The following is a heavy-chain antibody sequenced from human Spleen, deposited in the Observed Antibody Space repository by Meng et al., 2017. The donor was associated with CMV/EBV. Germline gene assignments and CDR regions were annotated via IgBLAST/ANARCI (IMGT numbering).Heavy chain of an antibody. Sequence: ASVKVSCKVSGYMFTDYYIHWVQQAPGKGLEWVGLVHPANGETTYAESFQGRVTITADTSTDTTYMEMSSLRSDDTAVYYCATEGGKLSRAKRSAEYFHHWGPGTLVTVSS. V-gene: IGHV1-69-2*01. J-gene: IGHJ1*01. CDR1: GYMFTDYY. CDR2: VHPANGET. CDR3: ATEGGKLSRAKRSAEYFHH. D-gene: IGHD2/OR15-2a*01.